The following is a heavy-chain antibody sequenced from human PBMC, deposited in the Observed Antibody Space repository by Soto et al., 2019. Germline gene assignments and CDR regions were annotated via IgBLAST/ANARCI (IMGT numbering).Heavy chain of an antibody. D-gene: IGHD1-26*01. Sequence: WGSLRLSGAAFRFVFENFGMSWVRQAPGKGLEWISSISGSGFKKYYADSVKGRFTISTDNSKSTVYLELNNLSAEDTAVYHCAKNQGVELVPLATVDCFDPWGQGSVVTVSS. J-gene: IGHJ5*02. V-gene: IGHV3-23*01. CDR2: ISGSGFKK. CDR3: AKNQGVELVPLATVDCFDP. CDR1: RFVFENFG.